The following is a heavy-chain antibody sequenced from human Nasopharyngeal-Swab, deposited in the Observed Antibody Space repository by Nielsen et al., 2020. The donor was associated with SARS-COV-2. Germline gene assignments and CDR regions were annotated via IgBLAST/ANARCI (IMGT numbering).Heavy chain of an antibody. CDR3: ARDVEEWLVVPSLSFDH. D-gene: IGHD5-18*01. V-gene: IGHV1-18*01. CDR2: ISIYNSDR. J-gene: IGHJ4*02. Sequence: ASVNVSCKASGYSFRSYGINWVRQAPGQGLEWMGWISIYNSDRNYAEKFQGRVSMTTDTSTTTAYMELRSLRSDDTAMYYCARDVEEWLVVPSLSFDHWGQGTLVTVSS. CDR1: GYSFRSYG.